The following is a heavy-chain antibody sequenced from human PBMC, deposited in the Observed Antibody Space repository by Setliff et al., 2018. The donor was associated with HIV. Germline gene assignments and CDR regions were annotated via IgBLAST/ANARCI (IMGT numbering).Heavy chain of an antibody. J-gene: IGHJ4*02. CDR2: IYNSAST. CDR3: ARHSPSDY. V-gene: IGHV4-61*05. CDR1: GGSIRSSSYQ. Sequence: SETLSLTCTVSGGSIRSSSYQWGWIRQPPGKGLEWIGYIYNSASTSYNPSLKSRVTISVDTSKNQFSLKLSSVTAADTAVYYCARHSPSDYWGQGTLVTVSS.